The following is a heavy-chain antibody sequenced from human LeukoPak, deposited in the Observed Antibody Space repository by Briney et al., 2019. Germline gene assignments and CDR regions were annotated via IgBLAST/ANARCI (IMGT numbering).Heavy chain of an antibody. V-gene: IGHV1-18*01. CDR1: GYTFTSHG. D-gene: IGHD3-16*02. Sequence: ASVKVSCKASGYTFTSHGINWVRQAPGQGLGWMGWINPSNGYTNDAQKLQGRLTMTTDTSTSTANMELRSLRSDDTAVYYCAREIVIGDDAFDIWGQGTMVTVSS. CDR3: AREIVIGDDAFDI. CDR2: INPSNGYT. J-gene: IGHJ3*02.